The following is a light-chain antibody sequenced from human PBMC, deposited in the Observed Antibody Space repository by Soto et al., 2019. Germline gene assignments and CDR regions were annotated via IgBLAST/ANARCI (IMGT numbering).Light chain of an antibody. V-gene: IGLV2-14*01. CDR1: SSDVGGYNY. CDR3: SSYTSSSTPWV. J-gene: IGLJ3*02. Sequence: QSALTQPASVSGSPGQSITISCTGTSSDVGGYNYVSWYQQHPDKAPKLMIYEVSNRPSGVSNLFSGSKFGNTASLTISVLQAEDEADYYCSSYTSSSTPWVFGGGTKLTVL. CDR2: EVS.